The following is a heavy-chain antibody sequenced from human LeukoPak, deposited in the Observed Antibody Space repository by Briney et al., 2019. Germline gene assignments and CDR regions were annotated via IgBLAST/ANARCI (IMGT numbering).Heavy chain of an antibody. Sequence: SSETLSLTCTISGGSISSSSYYWGWIRQPPGKGLEWIGSIYYSGSTYYNPSLKSRVTISVDTSKNQFSLKLSSVTAADTAVYYCARGIDWYPRGERAPYGMDVWGQGTTVTVSS. V-gene: IGHV4-39*07. CDR1: GGSISSSSYY. J-gene: IGHJ6*02. CDR3: ARGIDWYPRGERAPYGMDV. D-gene: IGHD3-9*01. CDR2: IYYSGST.